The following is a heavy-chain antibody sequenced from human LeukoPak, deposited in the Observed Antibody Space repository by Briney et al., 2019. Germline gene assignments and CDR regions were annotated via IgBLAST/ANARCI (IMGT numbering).Heavy chain of an antibody. J-gene: IGHJ3*02. CDR2: ITPIFGTA. D-gene: IGHD5-18*01. V-gene: IGHV1-69*06. Sequence: ASVKVSCKASGGTFSSYAISWVRQAPGQGLEWMGGITPIFGTANYAQKFQGRVTITADKSTSTAYMELSSLRSEDTAVYYCARARSSYGYGDAFDIWGQGTMVTVSS. CDR1: GGTFSSYA. CDR3: ARARSSYGYGDAFDI.